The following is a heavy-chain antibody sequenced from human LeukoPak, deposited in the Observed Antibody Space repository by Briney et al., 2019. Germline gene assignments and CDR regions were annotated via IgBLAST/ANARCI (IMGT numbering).Heavy chain of an antibody. V-gene: IGHV3-23*01. CDR3: AKDARRITIFGVVSSRSLMDV. J-gene: IGHJ6*02. CDR1: GFTFSSYA. CDR2: ISGSGGST. D-gene: IGHD3-3*01. Sequence: PGGSLRLSCAASGFTFSSYAMSWVRQAPGKGLEWVSAISGSGGSTYYADSVKGRFTISRDNSKNTLYLQMNSLRAEDTAVYYCAKDARRITIFGVVSSRSLMDVWGQGTTVTVSS.